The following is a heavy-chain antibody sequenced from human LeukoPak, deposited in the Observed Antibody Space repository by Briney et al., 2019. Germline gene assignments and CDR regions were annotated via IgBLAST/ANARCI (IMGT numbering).Heavy chain of an antibody. CDR2: INPNSGGT. CDR3: ARNFVGSTIFGVVISYYYGMDV. Sequence: ASVKVSCKASGYTFTSYVISWVRQAPGQGLEWMGWINPNSGGTNYAQKFQGRVTMARDTSISTAYMELSRLRSDDTAVYYCARNFVGSTIFGVVISYYYGMDVWGQGTTVTVSS. CDR1: GYTFTSYV. J-gene: IGHJ6*02. V-gene: IGHV1-2*02. D-gene: IGHD3-3*01.